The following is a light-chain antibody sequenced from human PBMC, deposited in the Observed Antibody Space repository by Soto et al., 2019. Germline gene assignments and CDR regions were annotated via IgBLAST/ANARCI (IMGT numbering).Light chain of an antibody. CDR3: QQRNNWPPIT. V-gene: IGKV3D-20*02. CDR2: GAS. CDR1: QSVSSSH. J-gene: IGKJ5*01. Sequence: IVLTQSPATLSLSPWERATLSCRASQSVSSSHLAWYQQKPGQAPRLLIYGASTRATGIPDRFSGSGSGTDFTLTISSLEPEDFAVYYCQQRNNWPPITFGQGTRLEI.